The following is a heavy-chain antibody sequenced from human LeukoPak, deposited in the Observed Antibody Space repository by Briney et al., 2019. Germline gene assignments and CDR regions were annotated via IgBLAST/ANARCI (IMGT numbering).Heavy chain of an antibody. CDR2: IYYSGST. J-gene: IGHJ4*02. D-gene: IGHD4-23*01. CDR1: AGSITSHDYY. Sequence: PSETLSLTCTVSAGSITSHDYYWSWIRQPPGKGLEWIGYIYYSGSTNYNPSLKSRVTISVDTSKNQFSLKLSSVTAADTAVYYCAALSDYGGNPDWGQGTLVTVSS. CDR3: AALSDYGGNPD. V-gene: IGHV4-61*08.